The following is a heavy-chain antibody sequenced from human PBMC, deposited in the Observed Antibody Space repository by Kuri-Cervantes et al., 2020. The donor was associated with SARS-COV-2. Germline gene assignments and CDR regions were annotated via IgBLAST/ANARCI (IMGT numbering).Heavy chain of an antibody. CDR1: GYTLTELS. D-gene: IGHD3-10*01. V-gene: IGHV1-24*01. Sequence: ASVKVSCKVSGYTLTELSMHWVRQAPGKGLEWMGGFDPEDGETIYAQKFQGRVTMTEDTSTATAHMELSSLRSEDTAVYYCATGVPTRLFGEELKNDAFDIWGQGTTVTVSS. CDR2: FDPEDGET. CDR3: ATGVPTRLFGEELKNDAFDI. J-gene: IGHJ3*02.